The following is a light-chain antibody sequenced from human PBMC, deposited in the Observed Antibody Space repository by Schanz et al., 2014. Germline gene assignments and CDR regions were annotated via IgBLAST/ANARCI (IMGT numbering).Light chain of an antibody. V-gene: IGLV2-14*01. CDR3: SSFTSSSSCL. CDR2: EGN. J-gene: IGLJ2*01. CDR1: SSDVGGYNY. Sequence: QSALTQPPSASGSPGQSVTISCTGTSSDVGGYNYVSWYQQHPGKAPKLMLYEGNKRPSGVSNRFSGSKSGNTASLTISGLQAEDEADYYCSSFTSSSSCLFGGGTKLTVL.